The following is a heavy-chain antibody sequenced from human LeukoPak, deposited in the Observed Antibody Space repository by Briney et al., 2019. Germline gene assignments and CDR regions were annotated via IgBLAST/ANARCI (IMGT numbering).Heavy chain of an antibody. J-gene: IGHJ4*02. Sequence: GGSLRLSCAASGFNIGNYWMNWVRQGPGKGLVGVARISSDGKSISYADSVKGRFTISRDNSKNTLYLQMDSLRAEDTAVYYCASASSESYYWALDYWGQGTLVTVSS. CDR3: ASASSESYYWALDY. V-gene: IGHV3-74*01. D-gene: IGHD3-10*01. CDR2: ISSDGKSI. CDR1: GFNIGNYW.